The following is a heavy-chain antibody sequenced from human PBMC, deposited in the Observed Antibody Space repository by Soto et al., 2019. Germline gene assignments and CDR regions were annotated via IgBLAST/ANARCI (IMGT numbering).Heavy chain of an antibody. J-gene: IGHJ4*02. CDR1: GYTFSDSA. V-gene: IGHV3-73*02. Sequence: EVQLVESGGGLVQPGGSLKLSCAASGYTFSDSAMHWVRQASGKGLEWVGRIRSKANNYATVYDASVRGRFTISRDDSKNTAYLQMNSLKTEDTAVYYCARLWSEREPNFDYWGQGTLVSVSS. CDR3: ARLWSEREPNFDY. CDR2: IRSKANNYAT. D-gene: IGHD1-26*01.